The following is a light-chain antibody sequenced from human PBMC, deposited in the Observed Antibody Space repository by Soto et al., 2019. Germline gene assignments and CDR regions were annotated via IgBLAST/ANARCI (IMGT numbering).Light chain of an antibody. Sequence: IRMTKSQWPTWADVGAKETIPCRASQSISSWLAWYQQKPGKAPKLLIYKASSLESGVPSRFSGSGSGTEFTLTISGLQPDDFATYYCQGYARFSITIAQG. CDR1: QSISSW. CDR2: KAS. J-gene: IGKJ5*01. V-gene: IGKV1-5*03. CDR3: QGYARFSIT.